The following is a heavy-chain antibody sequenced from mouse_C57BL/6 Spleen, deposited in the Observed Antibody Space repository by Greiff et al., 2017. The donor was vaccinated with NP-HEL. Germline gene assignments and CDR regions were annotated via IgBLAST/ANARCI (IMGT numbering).Heavy chain of an antibody. CDR1: GFTFSDYG. D-gene: IGHD1-1*01. V-gene: IGHV5-17*01. CDR2: ISSGSSTI. Sequence: EVMLVESGGGLVKPGGSLKLSCAASGFTFSDYGMHWVRQAPEKGLEWVAYISSGSSTIYYADTVKGRFTISRDNAKNTLFLQMTSLRSEDTAMYYCARKVAPFTTVVGEGYYYAMDDWGQGTSVTVSS. J-gene: IGHJ4*01. CDR3: ARKVAPFTTVVGEGYYYAMDD.